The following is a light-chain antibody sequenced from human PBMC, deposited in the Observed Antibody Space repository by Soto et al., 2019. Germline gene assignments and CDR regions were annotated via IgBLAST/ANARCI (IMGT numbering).Light chain of an antibody. CDR1: QSVTIGY. CDR2: GAR. CDR3: QQYNNWPIT. J-gene: IGKJ5*01. V-gene: IGKV3-15*01. Sequence: TQSAGALSLSPGERATLSCRASQSVTIGYLAWFQQKPGQAPRLLIYGARTRATGIPARFSGSGSGTEFTLTISSLQSEDFEIYYCQQYNNWPITFGQGTRLAIK.